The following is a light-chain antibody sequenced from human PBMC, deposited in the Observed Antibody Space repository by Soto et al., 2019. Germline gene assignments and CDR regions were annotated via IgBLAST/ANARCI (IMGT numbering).Light chain of an antibody. V-gene: IGKV3D-15*01. CDR2: GAS. CDR1: QSAGNF. Sequence: EIVLTQSPATLSVSPGETASLSCRASQSAGNFLAWYQQKPGQAPRLLIYGASTRATGIPARFSGSGSGTEFTLTISNLQSEDFAVYYCQQYNNWPPWTFGQGTKVDIK. CDR3: QQYNNWPPWT. J-gene: IGKJ1*01.